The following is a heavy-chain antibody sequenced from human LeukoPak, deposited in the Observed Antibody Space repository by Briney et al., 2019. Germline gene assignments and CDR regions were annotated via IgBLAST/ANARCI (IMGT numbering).Heavy chain of an antibody. CDR1: GGSFSGYY. CDR2: INHSGST. V-gene: IGHV4-34*01. CDR3: AKSNGYGLVDI. D-gene: IGHD3-10*01. J-gene: IGHJ3*02. Sequence: KASETLSLTCAAYGGSFSGYYWSWIRQPPGKGLEWIGEINHSGSTNYNPSLKSRVTISLDTSRNQFSLKLNSVTAADTAVYYCAKSNGYGLVDIWGQGTMVTVSS.